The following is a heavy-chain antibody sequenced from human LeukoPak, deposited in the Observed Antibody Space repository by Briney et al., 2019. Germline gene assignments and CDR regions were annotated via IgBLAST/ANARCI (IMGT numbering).Heavy chain of an antibody. V-gene: IGHV3-7*01. D-gene: IGHD6-19*01. Sequence: GGSLRLSCAASKFNFRYYWMSWVRQAPGKGLEWVANINQDGNERYYVDSVRGRFTISRDNPKNSLFLQMNSLRAEDAAVYYCATGRSSSGRQFWGQGTLVTVSS. CDR3: ATGRSSSGRQF. J-gene: IGHJ4*02. CDR2: INQDGNER. CDR1: KFNFRYYW.